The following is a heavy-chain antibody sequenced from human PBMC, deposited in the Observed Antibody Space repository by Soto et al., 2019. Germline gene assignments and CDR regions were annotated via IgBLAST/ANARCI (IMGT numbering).Heavy chain of an antibody. CDR1: GGSISSYY. J-gene: IGHJ4*02. CDR2: IYYSGST. D-gene: IGHD3-22*01. Sequence: SETLSLTCTVSGGSISSYYWSWIRQPPGKGLEWIGYIYYSGSTNYNPSLKSRVTISVDTSKNQFSLKLSSVTAADTAVYYCARGRAQQHITMIVPFDYWGQGTLVTVSS. CDR3: ARGRAQQHITMIVPFDY. V-gene: IGHV4-59*01.